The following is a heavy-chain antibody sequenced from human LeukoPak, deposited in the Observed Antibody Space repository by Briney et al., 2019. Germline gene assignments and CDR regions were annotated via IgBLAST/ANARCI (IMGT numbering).Heavy chain of an antibody. CDR1: GFTVSNNW. Sequence: GGSLRLSCAASGFTVSNNWMNWVRQAPGKGLEWVSLIFSGGDTQYADSVKDRFTISRDAYKNTLYHQMSNLRAEDTAVYYCARDPSAVTANTYAWGQGTLVTVSS. V-gene: IGHV3-66*01. D-gene: IGHD2-2*01. CDR3: ARDPSAVTANTYA. CDR2: IFSGGDT. J-gene: IGHJ5*02.